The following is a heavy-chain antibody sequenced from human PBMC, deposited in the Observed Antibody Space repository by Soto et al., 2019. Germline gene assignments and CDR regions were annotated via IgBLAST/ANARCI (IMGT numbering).Heavy chain of an antibody. J-gene: IGHJ6*02. D-gene: IGHD4-4*01. CDR1: GFTFSGSA. CDR3: TRHRTYSNYFYGMDV. Sequence: GGSLRLSCAASGFTFSGSAMHWVRQASGNGLEWVGRIRSKANSYATAYAASVKGRFTISRDDSKNTAYLQMNSLKTEDTAVYYCTRHRTYSNYFYGMDVWGQGTTVTVSS. CDR2: IRSKANSYAT. V-gene: IGHV3-73*01.